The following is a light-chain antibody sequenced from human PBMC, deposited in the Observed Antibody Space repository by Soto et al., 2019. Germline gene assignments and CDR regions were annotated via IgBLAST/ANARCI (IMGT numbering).Light chain of an antibody. CDR3: QQYDSSPLS. CDR1: QSISSF. J-gene: IGKJ4*01. Sequence: EIVLTQSPGTLSLSPGERATLSCRASQSISSFLAWYQQKPGQAPRLLIYGASNRATGIPDRFSGSGSGTDFTLTISRLEPEDFAVYYCQQYDSSPLSFGGGTKVDIK. V-gene: IGKV3-20*01. CDR2: GAS.